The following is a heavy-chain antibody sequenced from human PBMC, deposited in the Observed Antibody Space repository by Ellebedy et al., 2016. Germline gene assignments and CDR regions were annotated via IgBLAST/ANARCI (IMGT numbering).Heavy chain of an antibody. Sequence: SVKVSXXASGGTFSSYAISWVRQAPGQGLEWMGGIIPIFGTANYAQKFQGRVTITADESTSTAYMELSSLRSEDTAVYYCATESNYDFWSGPPSARSRLFSMDVWGKGTTVTVSS. V-gene: IGHV1-69*13. J-gene: IGHJ6*03. CDR2: IIPIFGTA. CDR1: GGTFSSYA. D-gene: IGHD3-3*01. CDR3: ATESNYDFWSGPPSARSRLFSMDV.